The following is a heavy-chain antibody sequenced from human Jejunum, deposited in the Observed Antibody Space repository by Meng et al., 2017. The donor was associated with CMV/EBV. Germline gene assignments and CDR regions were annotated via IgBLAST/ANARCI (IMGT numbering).Heavy chain of an antibody. CDR2: ITSVSRYI. Sequence: AASGLDINTYTVNRVRQAPGKGLEWVSSITSVSRYIFYTDSVKGRFTLSRDNAKKSLYLQMNSLRAADTAVYYCATDYRRGAGPNWGQGTLVTVSS. CDR1: GLDINTYT. D-gene: IGHD6-13*01. J-gene: IGHJ4*02. V-gene: IGHV3-21*01. CDR3: ATDYRRGAGPN.